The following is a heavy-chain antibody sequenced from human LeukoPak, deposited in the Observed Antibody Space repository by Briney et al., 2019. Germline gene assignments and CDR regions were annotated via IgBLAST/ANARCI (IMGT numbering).Heavy chain of an antibody. CDR1: GFTFSSYG. CDR2: ISYDGSNK. J-gene: IGHJ6*02. CDR3: AKADNLAVVWDFWSGYYSYYGMDV. D-gene: IGHD3-3*01. V-gene: IGHV3-30*18. Sequence: GGSLRLSCAASGFTFSSYGMHWVRQAPGKGLEWVAVISYDGSNKYYADSVKGRFTISRDNSKNTLYLQMNSLRAEDTAVYYCAKADNLAVVWDFWSGYYSYYGMDVWGQGTTVTVTS.